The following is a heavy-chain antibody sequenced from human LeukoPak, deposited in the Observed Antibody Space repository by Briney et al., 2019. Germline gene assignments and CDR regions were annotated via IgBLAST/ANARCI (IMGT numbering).Heavy chain of an antibody. CDR3: ASSDTAMAWFDP. Sequence: GASVKVSCKASGYTFTSYDINWVRQAPGQGLEWMGRINPNSGGTNYAQKFQGRVTMTRDTSISTAYMELSRLRSDDTAVYYCASSDTAMAWFDPWGQGTLVTVSS. CDR2: INPNSGGT. V-gene: IGHV1-2*06. D-gene: IGHD5-18*01. CDR1: GYTFTSYD. J-gene: IGHJ5*02.